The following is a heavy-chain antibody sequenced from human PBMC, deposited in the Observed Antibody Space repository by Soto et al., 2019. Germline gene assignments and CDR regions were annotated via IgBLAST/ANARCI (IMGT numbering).Heavy chain of an antibody. CDR2: IYYSGST. V-gene: IGHV4-59*01. CDR1: GGSISSYY. D-gene: IGHD1-1*01. J-gene: IGHJ6*02. Sequence: PSETLSLTCTVSGGSISSYYWSWIRQPPGKGLEWIGYIYYSGSTNYNPSLKIRVTISVDTSKNQFSLKLSSVTAADTAVYYCATGYYNFYYDYYAMDVWGQVTTVTVSS. CDR3: ATGYYNFYYDYYAMDV.